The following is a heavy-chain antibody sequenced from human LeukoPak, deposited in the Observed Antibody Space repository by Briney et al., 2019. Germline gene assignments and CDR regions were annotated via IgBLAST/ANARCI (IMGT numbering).Heavy chain of an antibody. V-gene: IGHV3-23*01. Sequence: GGSLRLSCAVSGFTFSSYAMSWVRQAPGKGLEWVSVISGGGGSTYHADTYYADSMKGRFTISRDNSKNTLYLQMNSLRAEDTAVYYCARELRGYFDYWGQGTLVTVSS. CDR3: ARELRGYFDY. CDR2: ISGGGGSTYHADT. D-gene: IGHD3-10*01. J-gene: IGHJ4*02. CDR1: GFTFSSYA.